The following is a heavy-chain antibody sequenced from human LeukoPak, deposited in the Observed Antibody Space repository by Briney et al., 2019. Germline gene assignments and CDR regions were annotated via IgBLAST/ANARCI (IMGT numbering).Heavy chain of an antibody. Sequence: SETLSLTCTVSGGSITSSSYYWGWIRQPPGKGLEWIGEINHSGSTNYNPSLKSRVTISVDTSKNQFSLKLSSVTAADTAVYYCARQRTQGWLVLRVRVQYYFDYWGQGTLVTVSS. CDR1: GGSITSSSYY. J-gene: IGHJ4*02. CDR2: INHSGST. V-gene: IGHV4-39*07. CDR3: ARQRTQGWLVLRVRVQYYFDY. D-gene: IGHD6-19*01.